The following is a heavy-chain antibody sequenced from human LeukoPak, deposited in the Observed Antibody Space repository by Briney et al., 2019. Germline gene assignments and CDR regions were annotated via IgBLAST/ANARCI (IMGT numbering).Heavy chain of an antibody. J-gene: IGHJ3*02. CDR2: IKQDGSEK. D-gene: IGHD6-13*01. Sequence: PGGSLRLSCAASGFTFSTYWMTWVRQAPGKGLEWVANIKQDGSEKYYVDSMKGRFTISRDNAKNSLYLQMNSLRAEDTAMYYCARRIIADSYDAFDIWGQGTMVTVSS. V-gene: IGHV3-7*03. CDR1: GFTFSTYW. CDR3: ARRIIADSYDAFDI.